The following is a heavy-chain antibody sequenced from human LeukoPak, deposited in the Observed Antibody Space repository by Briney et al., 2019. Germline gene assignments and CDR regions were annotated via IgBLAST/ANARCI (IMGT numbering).Heavy chain of an antibody. D-gene: IGHD2-15*01. J-gene: IGHJ4*02. CDR3: ARVYCIGTSCHPATH. CDR1: GYTFTTYG. CDR2: IRPYNGNT. V-gene: IGHV1-18*01. Sequence: ASVKASCQASGYTFTTYGISWVRQAPGQGLEWMGWIRPYNGNTNYAQNLQGRVTMTTDTSTSTAYMELRSLRSDDTAVYYCARVYCIGTSCHPATHWGQGTLVTVSS.